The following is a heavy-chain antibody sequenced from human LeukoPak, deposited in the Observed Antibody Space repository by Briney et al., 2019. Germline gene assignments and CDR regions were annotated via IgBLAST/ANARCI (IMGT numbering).Heavy chain of an antibody. CDR3: VKGHCSSSSCFPNYYYYMDV. CDR1: GFTLDEHA. D-gene: IGHD2-15*01. V-gene: IGHV3-9*01. J-gene: IGHJ6*03. Sequence: PGGSLRLSWAGSGFTLDEHAMHWARQAPGKGLEGFQGISWNGGSIAYADSVKGRFTISRDNAKNLLFLQMSSLRAADTALYYCVKGHCSSSSCFPNYYYYMDVWGTGTTVTVSS. CDR2: ISWNGGSI.